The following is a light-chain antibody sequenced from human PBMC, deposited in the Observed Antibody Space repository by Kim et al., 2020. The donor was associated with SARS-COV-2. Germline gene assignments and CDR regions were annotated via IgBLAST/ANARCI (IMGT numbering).Light chain of an antibody. J-gene: IGKJ5*01. CDR3: QQYGSSPH. CDR1: QSLSSSY. V-gene: IGKV3-20*01. Sequence: EIELTQSPGTLSLSPGERATLSCRASQSLSSSYLAWYQQKAGQAPRLLIYGVSSRATGIPDRFSGGGSGTDFTLTISRLDPEDFAVYYCQQYGSSPHFGQGTRLEIK. CDR2: GVS.